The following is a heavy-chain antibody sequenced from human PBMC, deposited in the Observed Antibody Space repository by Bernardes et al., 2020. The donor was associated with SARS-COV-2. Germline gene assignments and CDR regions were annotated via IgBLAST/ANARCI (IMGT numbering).Heavy chain of an antibody. J-gene: IGHJ6*03. CDR2: IYTSGST. CDR3: ARVPAVRLPIFKSDYYYYYYMDV. V-gene: IGHV4-4*07. D-gene: IGHD3-3*01. CDR1: GGSISSYY. Sequence: SQTLSLTCTVSGGSISSYYWSWIRQPAGKGLEWIGRIYTSGSTNYNPSLKSRVTMSVDTSKNQFSLKLSSVTAADTAVYYCARVPAVRLPIFKSDYYYYYYMDVWGKGTTVTVSS.